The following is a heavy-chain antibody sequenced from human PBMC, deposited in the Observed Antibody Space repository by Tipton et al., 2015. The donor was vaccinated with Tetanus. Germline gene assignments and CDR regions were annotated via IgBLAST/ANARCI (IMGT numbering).Heavy chain of an antibody. CDR1: GGSFSGYY. Sequence: TLSLTCAVYGGSFSGYYWSWIRQPPGKGLEWIGEINHSGSTNYNPSLKSRVTISVDTSKNQFSLKLSSVTAADTAVYYCARTKKGSSWAPDAFDIWGQGTMVTVSS. CDR3: ARTKKGSSWAPDAFDI. CDR2: INHSGST. D-gene: IGHD6-13*01. J-gene: IGHJ3*02. V-gene: IGHV4-34*01.